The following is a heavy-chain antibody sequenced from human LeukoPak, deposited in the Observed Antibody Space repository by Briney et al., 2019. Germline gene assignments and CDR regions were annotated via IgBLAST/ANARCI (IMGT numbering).Heavy chain of an antibody. J-gene: IGHJ4*02. CDR3: AREYAGGIGY. CDR1: GFTFSSYD. V-gene: IGHV3-48*03. D-gene: IGHD2-15*01. Sequence: GGSLRLSCAASGFTFSSYDINWVRQAPGKGLEWVSYISSSGNTIYYADSVKGRFTISRDNAKNSLYLQMNSLRAEDTAVYYCAREYAGGIGYWGQGTLVTVSS. CDR2: ISSSGNTI.